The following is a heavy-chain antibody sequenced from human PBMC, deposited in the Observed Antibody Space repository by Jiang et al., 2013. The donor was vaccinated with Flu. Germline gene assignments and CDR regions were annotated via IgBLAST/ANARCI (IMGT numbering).Heavy chain of an antibody. D-gene: IGHD2-21*02. CDR1: GYTFTSYG. V-gene: IGHV1-18*01. CDR3: ARGLWSAHCGGDCYSWDY. Sequence: KPGASVKVSCKASGYTFTSYGISWVRQAPGQGLEWMGWISAYNGNTNYAQKLQGRVTMTTDTSTNTAYMELRSLRSDDTAMYYCARGLWSAHCGGDCYSWDYWGQGTLVTVSS. CDR2: ISAYNGNT. J-gene: IGHJ4*02.